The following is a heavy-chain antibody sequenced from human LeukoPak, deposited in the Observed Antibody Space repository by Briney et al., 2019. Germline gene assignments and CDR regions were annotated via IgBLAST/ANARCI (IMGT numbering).Heavy chain of an antibody. CDR3: ATALYYYGSGSYYVFDY. Sequence: PSETLSLTCTVSGGSISSGGYYWSWIRQHPGKGLEWIGYIYYSGSTYYNPSLESRVTISVDTSKNQFSLKLSSVTAADTAVYYCATALYYYGSGSYYVFDYWGQGTLVTVSS. V-gene: IGHV4-31*03. J-gene: IGHJ4*02. D-gene: IGHD3-10*01. CDR2: IYYSGST. CDR1: GGSISSGGYY.